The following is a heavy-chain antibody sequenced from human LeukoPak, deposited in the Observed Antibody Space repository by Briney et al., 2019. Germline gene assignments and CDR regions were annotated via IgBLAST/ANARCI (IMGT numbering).Heavy chain of an antibody. D-gene: IGHD4-17*01. CDR3: ARVGGDYLEYRYLMQYYYYYMDV. J-gene: IGHJ6*03. Sequence: SETLSLTCTVSGGSISSSNYYWGWIRQPPGKGLEWIGNIYYSGSTYYNPSLKSRVTISVDTSKNQFSLKLSSVTAADTAVYYCARVGGDYLEYRYLMQYYYYYMDVWGKGTTVTISS. CDR2: IYYSGST. V-gene: IGHV4-39*01. CDR1: GGSISSSNYY.